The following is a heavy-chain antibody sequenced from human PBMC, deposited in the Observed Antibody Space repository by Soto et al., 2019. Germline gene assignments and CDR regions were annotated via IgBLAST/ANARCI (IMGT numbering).Heavy chain of an antibody. CDR3: ARKAASLPEDL. J-gene: IGHJ5*02. V-gene: IGHV1-18*01. CDR1: GYTFTNYG. Sequence: QVQLVQSGAEVKKTGASVKVSCRASGYTFTNYGNSWVRQAPGQGLEWLGWMSTSNGNTNYAQKFQGRVSMTTDTSTGTAYMELRSLRSDDTAMYYCARKAASLPEDLWGQGTLVTVSS. CDR2: MSTSNGNT. D-gene: IGHD2-2*01.